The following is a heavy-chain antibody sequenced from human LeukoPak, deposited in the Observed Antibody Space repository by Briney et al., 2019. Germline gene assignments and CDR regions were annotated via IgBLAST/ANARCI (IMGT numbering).Heavy chain of an antibody. J-gene: IGHJ2*01. D-gene: IGHD4-11*01. V-gene: IGHV3-23*01. CDR1: GFTFSSYA. Sequence: GGSLRLSCAASGFTFSSYAMSWVRQAPGKGLEWVSAISGSGGSTYYADSVKGRFTISRDNSKNTLYLQMNSLRAEDTAVYYCAKGERDYGNYQGYFDLWGRGTLVTVSS. CDR2: ISGSGGST. CDR3: AKGERDYGNYQGYFDL.